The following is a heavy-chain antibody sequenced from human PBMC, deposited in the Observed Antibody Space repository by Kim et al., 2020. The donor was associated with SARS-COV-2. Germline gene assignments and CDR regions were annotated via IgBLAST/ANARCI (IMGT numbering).Heavy chain of an antibody. J-gene: IGHJ3*02. Sequence: FQGRVTMTRDTSTSTAYMELSRLRSDDTAVYYCARVKRGDTAMVTGAFDIWGQGTMVTVSS. D-gene: IGHD5-18*01. CDR3: ARVKRGDTAMVTGAFDI. V-gene: IGHV1-2*02.